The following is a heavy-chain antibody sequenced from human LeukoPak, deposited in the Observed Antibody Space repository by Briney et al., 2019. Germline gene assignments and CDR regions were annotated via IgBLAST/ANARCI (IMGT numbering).Heavy chain of an antibody. CDR3: AVGLYSSVWYGAFDM. D-gene: IGHD6-19*01. J-gene: IGHJ3*02. CDR1: GFTFDAYA. V-gene: IGHV3-9*01. Sequence: PGGCLRLACAASGFTFDAYAIDSVRQAPGKGLGWDSGIIWNIGTIDYSDPVKRRFTISRDNTNNSLYLHMNSLRAEDTALYFCAVGLYSSVWYGAFDMWGQGTMVTVST. CDR2: IIWNIGTI.